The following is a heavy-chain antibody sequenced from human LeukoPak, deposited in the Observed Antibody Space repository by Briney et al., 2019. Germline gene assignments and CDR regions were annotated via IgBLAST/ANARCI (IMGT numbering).Heavy chain of an antibody. CDR2: STYSTSYI. V-gene: IGHV3-21*01. CDR3: TRDRLRGLGPHLSF. J-gene: IGHJ4*02. D-gene: IGHD4-17*01. CDR1: GFTFSSYT. Sequence: PGGSLRLSCVASGFTFSSYTMNWVRQAPGKGLAGVSSSTYSTSYIYFADSVKDRFTISRDNAKNSLFLQTKRLRVEDTGVYYYTRDRLRGLGPHLSFWGQGTLVTVSS.